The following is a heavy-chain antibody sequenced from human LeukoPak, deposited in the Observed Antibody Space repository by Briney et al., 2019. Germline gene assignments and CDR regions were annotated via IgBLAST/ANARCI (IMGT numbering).Heavy chain of an antibody. CDR1: GYAFINYA. D-gene: IGHD2-21*02. CDR3: ARSNNDGDFLGVGFDY. J-gene: IGHJ4*02. CDR2: INTYTGNP. V-gene: IGHV7-4-1*02. Sequence: ASVKVSCKTSGYAFINYAINWVRQAPGQGLEWMGWINTYTGNPTYAQGFTGRFVFSLDTSVSTTYLQISSLETEDTAIYYCARSNNDGDFLGVGFDYWGQGALVTVSS.